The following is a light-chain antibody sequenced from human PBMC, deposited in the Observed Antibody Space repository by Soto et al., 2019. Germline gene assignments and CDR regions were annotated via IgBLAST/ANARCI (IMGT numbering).Light chain of an antibody. Sequence: IVLTQSPGTLSLSPGERATLSCRAGQSVSSNYLAWYQQKPGQAPRLLIYGASSRATGIPDRFSGSGSGTDFTLTISRLEPEDFAVYYCQQYDDSRTLTFGGGTKVDIK. CDR2: GAS. CDR1: QSVSSNY. J-gene: IGKJ4*01. V-gene: IGKV3-20*01. CDR3: QQYDDSRTLT.